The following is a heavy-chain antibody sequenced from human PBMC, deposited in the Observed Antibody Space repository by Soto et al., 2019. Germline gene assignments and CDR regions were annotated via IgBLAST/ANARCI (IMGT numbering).Heavy chain of an antibody. V-gene: IGHV3-15*01. Sequence: EVQLVQSGGGLVKPGESLRLSCVASGFTFINAWMSWVRQAPGKGLEWVGRIKSKADGGTAEYGTPVKGRFTISRDDSRNTLHLQLNSLKTEDTAVYYCTTGSVFGIVTGSDDYWGQGTLVTVSS. J-gene: IGHJ4*02. CDR2: IKSKADGGTA. CDR3: TTGSVFGIVTGSDDY. D-gene: IGHD3-9*01. CDR1: GFTFINAW.